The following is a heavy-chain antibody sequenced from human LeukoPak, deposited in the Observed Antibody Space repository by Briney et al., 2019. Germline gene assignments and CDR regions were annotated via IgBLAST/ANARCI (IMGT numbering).Heavy chain of an antibody. CDR3: ARSLRGWYKDY. D-gene: IGHD6-19*01. V-gene: IGHV1-8*01. Sequence: ASVKVSCKASGYTFTSYDINWVRQATGQGLEWMGWMNPNSGNTAYAQKFQGRVSMTGDTSISTAYMELSSLKSEDTAAYYCARSLRGWYKDYWGQGTLVTVSS. CDR2: MNPNSGNT. J-gene: IGHJ4*02. CDR1: GYTFTSYD.